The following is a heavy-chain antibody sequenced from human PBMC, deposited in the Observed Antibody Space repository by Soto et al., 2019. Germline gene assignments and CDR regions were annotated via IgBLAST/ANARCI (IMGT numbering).Heavy chain of an antibody. D-gene: IGHD3-3*01. V-gene: IGHV3-23*01. CDR1: GCTFSSYA. J-gene: IGHJ4*02. Sequence: GSLRLSCAAPGCTFSSYAMSWVRQAPGKGLERVSAISGSGGSTYYADSVKGRFTISRDNSKNTLYLQMNSLRAEDTAVYYCAKARAQYYDFWSGYPVDYWGQGTLVTVSS. CDR3: AKARAQYYDFWSGYPVDY. CDR2: ISGSGGST.